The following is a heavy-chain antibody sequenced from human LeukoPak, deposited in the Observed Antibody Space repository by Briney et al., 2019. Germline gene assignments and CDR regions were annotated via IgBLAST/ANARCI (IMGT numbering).Heavy chain of an antibody. D-gene: IGHD3-9*01. J-gene: IGHJ3*02. CDR2: ISGSGGST. CDR3: AKVRRKETSYDILTGYNRAAVGTFDI. CDR1: GFTFSSYD. V-gene: IGHV3-23*01. Sequence: GGSLRLSCAASGFTFSSYDMSWVRQAPGKGLEWVSAISGSGGSTYYADYLKGRFTISRDTSKNTLYVEMKSLSSEDTAVYYCAKVRRKETSYDILTGYNRAAVGTFDIWGQGTLVTVSS.